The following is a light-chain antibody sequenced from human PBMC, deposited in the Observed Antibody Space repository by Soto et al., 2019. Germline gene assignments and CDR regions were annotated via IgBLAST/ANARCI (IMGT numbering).Light chain of an antibody. Sequence: EIVLTQSPGTLSLSPGERATLSCRASQSVSSSYLAWYQQKPGQAPRLLIYGASIRATGIPDRFSGSGSGTDFTLTISRLEPEDFAVYYCQQYGRSPSTFGGGTKVEIK. CDR2: GAS. V-gene: IGKV3-20*01. J-gene: IGKJ4*01. CDR1: QSVSSSY. CDR3: QQYGRSPST.